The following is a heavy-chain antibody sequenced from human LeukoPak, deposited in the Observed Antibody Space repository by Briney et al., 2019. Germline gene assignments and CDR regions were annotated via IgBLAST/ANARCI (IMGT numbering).Heavy chain of an antibody. CDR2: IYTSGST. CDR3: ARASSSAYYYYYYMDV. CDR1: GGSISSYY. Sequence: SETLSLTCTVSGGSISSYYWSWIRQPAGKGLEWIGRIYTSGSTNYNPSLKSRVTMSVDTSKNQFSLKLSSVTAADTAVYYCARASSSAYYYYYYMDVWGKGTTVTVSS. V-gene: IGHV4-4*07. J-gene: IGHJ6*03. D-gene: IGHD6-6*01.